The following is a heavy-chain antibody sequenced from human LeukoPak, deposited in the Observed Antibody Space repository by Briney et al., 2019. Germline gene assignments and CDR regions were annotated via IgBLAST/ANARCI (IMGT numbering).Heavy chain of an antibody. Sequence: GGSLRLSCAASGFTFSSYSMSWVRQAPGEGLEWVSSISSSSYIYYADSVKGRFAISRDNAKNSLYLQMNSLRAEDTAVYYSAKEGRTPRADEYSNYFFDDYCGQGTLVTVSS. V-gene: IGHV3-21*01. J-gene: IGHJ4*02. D-gene: IGHD4-11*01. CDR3: AKEGRTPRADEYSNYFFDDY. CDR2: ISSSSYI. CDR1: GFTFSSYS.